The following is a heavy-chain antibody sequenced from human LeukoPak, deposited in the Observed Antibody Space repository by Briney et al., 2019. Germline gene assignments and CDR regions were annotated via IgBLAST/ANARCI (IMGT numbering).Heavy chain of an antibody. CDR2: IISSSSTI. CDR3: ARDRGGYSYGPEHYYYYYGMDV. D-gene: IGHD5-18*01. Sequence: GGSLRLSCAASGFTFSDYYVSWIRQAPGKGLEWVSYIISSSSTIYYADSVKGRFTISRDNAKNSLYLQMNSLRAEDTAVYYCARDRGGYSYGPEHYYYYYGMDVWGQGTTVTVSS. V-gene: IGHV3-11*04. J-gene: IGHJ6*02. CDR1: GFTFSDYY.